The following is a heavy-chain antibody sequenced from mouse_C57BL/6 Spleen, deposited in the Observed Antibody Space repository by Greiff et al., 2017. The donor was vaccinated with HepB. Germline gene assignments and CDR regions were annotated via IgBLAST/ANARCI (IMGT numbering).Heavy chain of an antibody. CDR3: ARGDGTASKAMDY. Sequence: EVKLVESGGGLVKPGGSLKLSCAASGFTFSSYAMSWVRQTPEKRLEWVATISDGGSYTYYPDNVKGRFTISRDNAKNNLYLQMSHLKSEDTAMYYCARGDGTASKAMDYWGQGTSVTVSS. D-gene: IGHD3-1*01. CDR1: GFTFSSYA. J-gene: IGHJ4*01. CDR2: ISDGGSYT. V-gene: IGHV5-4*03.